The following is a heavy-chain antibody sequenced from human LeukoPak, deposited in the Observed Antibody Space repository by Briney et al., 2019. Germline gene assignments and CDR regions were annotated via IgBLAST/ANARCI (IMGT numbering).Heavy chain of an antibody. CDR3: AKGSLLYGSGSLDVDY. CDR1: GFTFSSYA. J-gene: IGHJ4*02. V-gene: IGHV3-23*01. Sequence: GGSLRLSCAASGFTFSSYAMSWVRQAPGKGLEWVSAISGSGGSTYYSDSVKGRFTISRDNSKNSLYLQMNSLRAEDTALYYCAKGSLLYGSGSLDVDYWGQGTLVTVSS. CDR2: ISGSGGST. D-gene: IGHD3-10*01.